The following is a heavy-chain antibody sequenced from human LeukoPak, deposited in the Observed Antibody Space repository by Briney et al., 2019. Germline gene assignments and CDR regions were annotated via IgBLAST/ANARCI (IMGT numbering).Heavy chain of an antibody. V-gene: IGHV4-28*05. D-gene: IGHD2-2*03. J-gene: IGHJ4*02. Sequence: SETLSLTCTVSNYSISNNNWWGWIRQPPGKGLEWIGYIYYSGTIYSNPSLKSRVTMSIDTSKDQFSLKLSSVTAADTAVYYCARLDPRGPDDYWGQGTLVTVSS. CDR1: NYSISNNNW. CDR3: ARLDPRGPDDY. CDR2: IYYSGTI.